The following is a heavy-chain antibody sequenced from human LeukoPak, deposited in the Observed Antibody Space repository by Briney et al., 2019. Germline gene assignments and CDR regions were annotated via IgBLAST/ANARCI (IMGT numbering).Heavy chain of an antibody. CDR3: ARGTEGYSYGNWFDP. J-gene: IGHJ5*02. CDR2: IYHSGST. D-gene: IGHD5-18*01. V-gene: IGHV4-30-2*01. Sequence: PSQTLSLTCAVSGGSISSGGSSWSWIRQPPGKDLEWVGFIYHSGSTYYNPSLKSRVTISVDRSKNQFSLRLGSVTAADTAVYYCARGTEGYSYGNWFDPWGQGTLVTVSS. CDR1: GGSISSGGSS.